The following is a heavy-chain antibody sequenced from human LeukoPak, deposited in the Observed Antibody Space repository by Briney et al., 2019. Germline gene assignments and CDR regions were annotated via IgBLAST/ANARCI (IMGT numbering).Heavy chain of an antibody. CDR1: GFTFSSYS. V-gene: IGHV3-21*01. CDR3: ARDSYYYGSGSYYFDY. D-gene: IGHD3-10*01. Sequence: PGGSLRLSCAAPGFTFSSYSMNWVRQAPGKGLEWVSSISSSSSYIYYADSVKGRFTISRDNAKNSLYLQMNSLRAEDTAVYYCARDSYYYGSGSYYFDYWGQGTLVTVSS. J-gene: IGHJ4*02. CDR2: ISSSSSYI.